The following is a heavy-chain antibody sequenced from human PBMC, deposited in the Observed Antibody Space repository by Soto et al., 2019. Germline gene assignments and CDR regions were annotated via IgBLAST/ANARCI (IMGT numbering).Heavy chain of an antibody. CDR3: AKAQGYCISTSCYPNWFDP. J-gene: IGHJ5*02. D-gene: IGHD2-2*01. CDR2: ISWNSGSI. V-gene: IGHV3-9*01. CDR1: GFTFDDYA. Sequence: EVPLVESGGGLVQPGRSLRLSCAASGFTFDDYAMHWVRQAPGKGLEWVSGISWNSGSIGYADSVKGRFTISRDNAKNSLYLQMNSLRAEDTALYYCAKAQGYCISTSCYPNWFDPWGQGTLVTVSS.